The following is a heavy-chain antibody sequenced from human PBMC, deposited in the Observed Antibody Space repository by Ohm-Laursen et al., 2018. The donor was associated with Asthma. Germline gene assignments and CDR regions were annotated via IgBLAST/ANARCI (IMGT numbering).Heavy chain of an antibody. CDR3: ARRHRVQGVDR. J-gene: IGHJ5*02. CDR2: IKQDGSEK. V-gene: IGHV3-7*01. D-gene: IGHD3-10*01. CDR1: GFTLSSYA. Sequence: SLRLSCAASGFTLSSYAMSWVRQAPGKGLEWVANIKQDGSEKYYVDSVKGRFTISRDNAKNSLYLQMNSLRAEDTAVHYCARRHRVQGVDRWGQGTLVTVSS.